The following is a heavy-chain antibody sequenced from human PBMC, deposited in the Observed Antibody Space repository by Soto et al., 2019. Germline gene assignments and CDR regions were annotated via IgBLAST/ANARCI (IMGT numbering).Heavy chain of an antibody. CDR3: ARGAAAGTDY. J-gene: IGHJ4*02. V-gene: IGHV4-31*03. Sequence: SETLSLTCTVSGGSISSGGYYWSWIRQHPGKGLEWIGYIYYSGSTYYNPSLKSRVTISVDTSKNQFSLKLSSVTAADTAVYYCARGAAAGTDYWGQGTLVTVS. CDR1: GGSISSGGYY. CDR2: IYYSGST. D-gene: IGHD6-13*01.